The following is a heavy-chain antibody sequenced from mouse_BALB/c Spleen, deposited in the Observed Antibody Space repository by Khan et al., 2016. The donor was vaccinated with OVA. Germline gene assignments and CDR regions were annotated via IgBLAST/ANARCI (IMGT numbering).Heavy chain of an antibody. CDR2: IWSDGST. V-gene: IGHV2-6-2*01. J-gene: IGHJ4*01. CDR3: ARHQFPLSMDA. CDR1: GFSFTSYA. Sequence: QVQLMESGPDLVAPSQSLSITCTVSGFSFTSYAIHWVHQPPGKGLEWLVVIWSDGSTTYNSALKSRLSISKDNSKSQVFLKINSLQTDDTAMYYCARHQFPLSMDAWGQGTSVTVSS.